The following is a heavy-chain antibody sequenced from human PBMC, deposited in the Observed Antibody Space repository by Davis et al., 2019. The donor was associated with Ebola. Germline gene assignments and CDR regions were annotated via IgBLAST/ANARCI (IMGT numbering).Heavy chain of an antibody. J-gene: IGHJ6*04. D-gene: IGHD3-16*01. CDR3: ARGVGAAYGMDV. CDR2: IYYRGST. CDR1: GGSISSGGSY. Sequence: MPSETLSLTCTVSGGSISSGGSYWSWIRQHPGKGLEWIGYIYYRGSTYYNPSLKSRVTISVDRSKNQFSLKLSSVTAADTAVYYCARGVGAAYGMDVWGKGTTVTVSS. V-gene: IGHV4-31*03.